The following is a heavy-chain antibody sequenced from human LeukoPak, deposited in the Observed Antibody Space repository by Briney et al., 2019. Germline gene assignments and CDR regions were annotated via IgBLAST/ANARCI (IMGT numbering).Heavy chain of an antibody. J-gene: IGHJ6*02. CDR2: VWCDGSNK. D-gene: IGHD3-10*01. CDR3: ARGGTYYYGSGSYLYYYGMDV. Sequence: GGSLRLSCAASGFPFSSYGMPWVRQAPGRGLERVPVVWCDGSNKYYADSVKGRFTISRDNSKNTLYLQMNSLRAEDTAVYYCARGGTYYYGSGSYLYYYGMDVWGQGTTVTVSS. V-gene: IGHV3-33*01. CDR1: GFPFSSYG.